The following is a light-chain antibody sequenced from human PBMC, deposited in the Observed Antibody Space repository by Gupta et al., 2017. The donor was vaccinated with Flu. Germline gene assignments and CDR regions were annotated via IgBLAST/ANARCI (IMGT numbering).Light chain of an antibody. CDR1: STTGIHY. V-gene: IGLV1-47*01. J-gene: IGLJ2*01. CDR2: KRH. CDR3: ATWDDSLSAVV. Sequence: STTGIHYVYWFQQLPAAAPNLLSHKRHTRPSGGPGRFSGAKSGTSASLAISGLRSEDAAEYYCATWDDSLSAVVFGGGTKLTVL.